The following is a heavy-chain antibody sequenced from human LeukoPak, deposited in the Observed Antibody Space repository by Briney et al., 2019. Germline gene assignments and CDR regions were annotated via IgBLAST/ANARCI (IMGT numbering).Heavy chain of an antibody. D-gene: IGHD3-22*01. CDR2: ITASGTNA. CDR3: AKSYYYDSSGYYSDY. Sequence: GGSLRLSCATSGFTFSSYAMSWVRQAPGKGLEWVSAITASGTNAYNADSVKGRFTISRDNSKSTLYLQMNSLRAEDTAVYYCAKSYYYDSSGYYSDYWGQGTLVTVSS. CDR1: GFTFSSYA. V-gene: IGHV3-23*01. J-gene: IGHJ4*02.